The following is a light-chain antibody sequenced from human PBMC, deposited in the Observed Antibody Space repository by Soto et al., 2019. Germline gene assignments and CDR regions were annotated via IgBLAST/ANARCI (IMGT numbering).Light chain of an antibody. CDR1: QGINSY. J-gene: IGKJ4*01. Sequence: IQLTQSPSSLSASVGDRVTITCRASQGINSYLAWYQQAPGKAPKLLIYGASTLQRGVPSRFSGSGSGTEFTLTISSLQPEDFATYYCQQLNSYPSCGGGTKVEIK. V-gene: IGKV1-9*01. CDR3: QQLNSYPS. CDR2: GAS.